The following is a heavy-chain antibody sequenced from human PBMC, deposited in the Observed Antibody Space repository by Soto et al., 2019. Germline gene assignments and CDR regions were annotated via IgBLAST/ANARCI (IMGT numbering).Heavy chain of an antibody. Sequence: GGSLRLSCAASGLTVSSNYMSWVRQAPGKGLEWVSVIYSGGSTHHADSVKGRFTISRDNSKNTVYLHMSSLRAEDTAVYYCARLEGRGVSYYFDYWGQGILVTVSS. D-gene: IGHD3-10*01. CDR1: GLTVSSNY. J-gene: IGHJ4*02. CDR2: IYSGGST. V-gene: IGHV3-53*01. CDR3: ARLEGRGVSYYFDY.